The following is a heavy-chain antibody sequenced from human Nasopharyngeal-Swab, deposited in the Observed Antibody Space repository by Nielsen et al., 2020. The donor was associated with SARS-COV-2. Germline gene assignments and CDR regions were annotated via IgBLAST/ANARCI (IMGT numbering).Heavy chain of an antibody. Sequence: GGSLRLSCAASGFTFSSYSMNWVRQAPGKGLEWVANIKQDGSEKYYVDSVKGRFTISRDNAKNSLYLQMNSLRAEDTAVYYCARVSTAKGWIFDYRGQGTLVTVSS. J-gene: IGHJ4*02. D-gene: IGHD5-18*01. CDR1: GFTFSSYS. CDR3: ARVSTAKGWIFDY. CDR2: IKQDGSEK. V-gene: IGHV3-7*05.